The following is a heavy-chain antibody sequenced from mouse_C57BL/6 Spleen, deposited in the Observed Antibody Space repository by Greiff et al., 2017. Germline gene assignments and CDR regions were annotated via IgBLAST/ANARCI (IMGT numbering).Heavy chain of an antibody. CDR2: INPSNGGT. CDR1: GYTFTSYW. V-gene: IGHV1-53*01. D-gene: IGHD2-3*01. CDR3: ARGEMDHDFDY. Sequence: QVQLQQPGTELVKPGASVKLSCKASGYTFTSYWMHWVKQRPGQGLEWIGNINPSNGGTNYNEKFKSKATLTVDKSSSTAYMQLSSLTSEDSAVCYRARGEMDHDFDYWGQGTTLTVSS. J-gene: IGHJ2*01.